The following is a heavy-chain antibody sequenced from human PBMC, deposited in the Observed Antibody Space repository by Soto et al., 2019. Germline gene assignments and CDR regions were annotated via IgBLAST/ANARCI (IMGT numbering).Heavy chain of an antibody. V-gene: IGHV3-30*03. D-gene: IGHD3-22*01. CDR3: VFPSSGKYFFDY. Sequence: GGSLRLSCAASGFTFSSYGMHWVRQAPGKGLEWVAVISYDGSNKYYADSVKGRFTISRDNSKNTLYLQMNSLRAEDTAVYYCVFPSSGKYFFDYWGQGALVTVSS. CDR2: ISYDGSNK. J-gene: IGHJ4*02. CDR1: GFTFSSYG.